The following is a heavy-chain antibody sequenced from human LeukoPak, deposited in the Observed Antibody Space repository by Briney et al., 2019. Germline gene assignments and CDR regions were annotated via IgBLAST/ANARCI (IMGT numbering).Heavy chain of an antibody. J-gene: IGHJ4*02. D-gene: IGHD2-2*01. V-gene: IGHV3-7*01. Sequence: PGGSLRLSCAASGFTFSSYWMSWVRQAPGKGLEWVANIKQDGSEKYYVDSVKGRFTISRDNAKNSLYLQMNSLRAVDTAVYYCAREEDRYCSSTSCYVFDYWGQGTLVTVSS. CDR1: GFTFSSYW. CDR2: IKQDGSEK. CDR3: AREEDRYCSSTSCYVFDY.